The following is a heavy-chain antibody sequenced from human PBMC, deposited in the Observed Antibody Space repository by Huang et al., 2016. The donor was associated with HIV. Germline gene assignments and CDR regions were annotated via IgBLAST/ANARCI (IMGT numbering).Heavy chain of an antibody. CDR3: ARWEAAADNNWFDP. CDR1: GGTFSSCG. J-gene: IGHJ5*02. V-gene: IGHV1-69*01. D-gene: IGHD6-13*01. Sequence: QVQLVQSGAEVQKPGSSVKVSCRASGGTFSSCGISWVRQAPGQGLEGVGGIIPIFGTPNYAQKFQGRVTITADESTSTAYMELSSLRSEDTAVYYCARWEAAADNNWFDPWGQGTLVTVSS. CDR2: IIPIFGTP.